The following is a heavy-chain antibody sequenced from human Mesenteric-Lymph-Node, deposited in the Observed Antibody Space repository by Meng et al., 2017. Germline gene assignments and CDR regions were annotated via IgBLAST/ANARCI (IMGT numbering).Heavy chain of an antibody. V-gene: IGHV6-1*01. J-gene: IGHJ4*02. CDR3: GRGYYFDY. Sequence: QVQLQQSGPGLVKPSQTLSLTCAISGDSVSSNSAVWNWIRQSPSRGLEWLGRTYYRSEWFSDYAESVKSRITISPDTSKNQFSPQLTSMTPEDAAVYYCGRGYYFDYWGQGTLVTVSS. CDR1: GDSVSSNSAV. D-gene: IGHD5-12*01. CDR2: TYYRSEWFS.